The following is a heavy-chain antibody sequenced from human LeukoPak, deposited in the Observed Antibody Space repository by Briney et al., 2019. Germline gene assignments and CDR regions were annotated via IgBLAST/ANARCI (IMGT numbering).Heavy chain of an antibody. J-gene: IGHJ4*02. CDR3: ARLPEGSGYPYYFDY. V-gene: IGHV1-69*05. CDR1: GGTFSSYA. CDR2: IIPIFGTA. D-gene: IGHD3-3*01. Sequence: VASVKVSCKASGGTFSSYAISWVRQAPGQGLEWMGGIIPIFGTANYAQKFQGRVTITTDESTSTAYMELSSLRSEDTAVYYCARLPEGSGYPYYFDYWGQGTLVTVSS.